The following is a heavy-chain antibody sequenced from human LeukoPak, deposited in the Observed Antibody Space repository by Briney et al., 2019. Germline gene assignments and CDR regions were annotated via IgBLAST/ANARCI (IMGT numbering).Heavy chain of an antibody. Sequence: SETLSLTCSVSGGSISSSSYYWGWIRQPPGKGLEWIGSIYYSGSTFYNPSLKSRVSISVDTSKNQFSLRLGSVTAADTAVYYCARHRSCMAAAGIVDYWGQGTLVTVSS. CDR1: GGSISSSSYY. V-gene: IGHV4-39*01. CDR2: IYYSGST. J-gene: IGHJ4*02. D-gene: IGHD6-13*01. CDR3: ARHRSCMAAAGIVDY.